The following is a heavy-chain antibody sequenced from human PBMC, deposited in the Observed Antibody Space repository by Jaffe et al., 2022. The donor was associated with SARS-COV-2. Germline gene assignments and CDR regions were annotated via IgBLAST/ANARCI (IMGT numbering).Heavy chain of an antibody. CDR3: ARASRIAVAGVFYWNLDV. J-gene: IGHJ6*04. CDR1: GFTFNTYV. CDR2: ISFDSSNT. D-gene: IGHD6-19*01. Sequence: QEVLVESGGGLAQPEKSLTLSCAASGFTFNTYVMHWVRQTADKGLEWVAVISFDSSNTHYADSVRGRFTISRDNSKNTLFLQMDGLRPDDTAVYFCARASRIAVAGVFYWNLDVWGKGTTVAVSS. V-gene: IGHV3-30*03.